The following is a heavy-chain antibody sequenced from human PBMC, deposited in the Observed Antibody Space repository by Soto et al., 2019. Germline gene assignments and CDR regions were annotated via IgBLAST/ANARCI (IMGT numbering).Heavy chain of an antibody. Sequence: QVQRVESGGGVVQPGRSLRLSCAASGFTFSSYAMHWVRQAPGKGLEWVAVISYDGSNKYYADSVKGRFTISRDNSKNTLYLQMNSLRAEDTAVYYCARDLRFFGFGELLLSPSEYFQHWGQGTLVTVSS. CDR3: ARDLRFFGFGELLLSPSEYFQH. CDR2: ISYDGSNK. J-gene: IGHJ1*01. CDR1: GFTFSSYA. D-gene: IGHD3-10*01. V-gene: IGHV3-30-3*01.